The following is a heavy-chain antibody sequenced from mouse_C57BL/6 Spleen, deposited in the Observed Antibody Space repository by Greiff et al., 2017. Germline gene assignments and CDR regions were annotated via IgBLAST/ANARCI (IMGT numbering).Heavy chain of an antibody. Sequence: QVQLQQSGAELARPGASVKLSCKASGYTFTSYGISWVKQRTGQGLEWIGEIYPRSGNTYYNEKFKGKATLTADKSSSTAYMELRSLTSEDSAVYFCASPRGDDWGQGTSVTVSS. CDR2: IYPRSGNT. CDR3: ASPRGDD. J-gene: IGHJ4*01. CDR1: GYTFTSYG. V-gene: IGHV1-81*01. D-gene: IGHD3-3*01.